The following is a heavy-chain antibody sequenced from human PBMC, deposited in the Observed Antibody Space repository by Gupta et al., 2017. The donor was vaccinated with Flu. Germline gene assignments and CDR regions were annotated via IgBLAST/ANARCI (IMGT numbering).Heavy chain of an antibody. CDR3: ANIDGSTTA. CDR1: GFTFSRYW. V-gene: IGHV3-7*02. CDR2: IKYDGSET. D-gene: IGHD2-2*01. Sequence: EQLVESGGGLVQPGGSLRLSCAASGFTFSRYWMRWVRQTPGKGREWVANIKYDGSETYYADSVKGRFTISRDNAKNSLYLQMNRLRGEDTAVYYCANIDGSTTAGGPGTLVTVSS. J-gene: IGHJ4*02.